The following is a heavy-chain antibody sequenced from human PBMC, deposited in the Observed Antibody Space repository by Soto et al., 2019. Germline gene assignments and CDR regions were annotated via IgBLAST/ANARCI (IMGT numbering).Heavy chain of an antibody. D-gene: IGHD1-26*01. V-gene: IGHV4-61*01. Sequence: PSETLSLTCSVSGGYVKSGSYCWSWIRQPPGKGLEWIGYIYYSGSTNYKPSLKIRVTISVETSKKQFSLKLSSVAAADTTVYYCARDQVWWPYRGFFAPWSQGTLVTVSS. CDR1: GGYVKSGSYC. J-gene: IGHJ5*02. CDR2: IYYSGST. CDR3: ARDQVWWPYRGFFAP.